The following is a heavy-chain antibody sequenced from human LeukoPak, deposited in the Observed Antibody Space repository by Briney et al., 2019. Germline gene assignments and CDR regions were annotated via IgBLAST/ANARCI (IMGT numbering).Heavy chain of an antibody. Sequence: PSETLSLTCTVSGGSISSYYWSWIRQPPGKGLEWIGYIYYSGSTDYSPSLKSRVTISVDTSKNQFSLKLRAVTAADTAVYYCARHWGSSWSGGIGPWGQGTLVTVSS. J-gene: IGHJ5*02. CDR2: IYYSGST. CDR3: ARHWGSSWSGGIGP. D-gene: IGHD6-13*01. V-gene: IGHV4-59*01. CDR1: GGSISSYY.